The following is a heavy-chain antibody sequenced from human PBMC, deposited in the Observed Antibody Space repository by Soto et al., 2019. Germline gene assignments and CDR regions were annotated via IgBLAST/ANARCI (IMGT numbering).Heavy chain of an antibody. CDR2: VNQDGCMI. CDR1: GIMFDEYW. V-gene: IGHV3-7*01. CDR3: ARVGWASCRDHTCWGWFDT. Sequence: EVQLVESGGGLVQPGGSLRLSCVASGIMFDEYWMSWVRQAPGKGLEWVASVNQDGCMIYYVDPAQGRFTISRDNAKKSVYLQMSSLRAEDTAVYYCARVGWASCRDHTCWGWFDTWGQGTLVTVSS. J-gene: IGHJ5*02. D-gene: IGHD2-15*01.